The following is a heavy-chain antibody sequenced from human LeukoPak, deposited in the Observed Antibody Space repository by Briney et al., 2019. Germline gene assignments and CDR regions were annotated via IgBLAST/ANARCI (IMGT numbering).Heavy chain of an antibody. J-gene: IGHJ4*02. CDR2: FDPEDGET. Sequence: ASVKVSCKVSGYTLTELSMHWVRQAPGKGLEWMGGFDPEDGETIYAQKFQGRVTVTEDTSTDTAYMELSSLRSEDTAVYYCATASPPLELFSFDYWGQGTLVTVSS. CDR1: GYTLTELS. D-gene: IGHD3-10*01. V-gene: IGHV1-24*01. CDR3: ATASPPLELFSFDY.